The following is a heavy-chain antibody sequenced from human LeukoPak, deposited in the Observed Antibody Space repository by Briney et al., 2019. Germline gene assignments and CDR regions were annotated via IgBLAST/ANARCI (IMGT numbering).Heavy chain of an antibody. J-gene: IGHJ4*02. D-gene: IGHD3-22*01. CDR3: AKANPLDYYDSSGYYYGY. CDR1: GFTFSTYN. CDR2: ISGSGGST. V-gene: IGHV3-23*01. Sequence: GGSLRLSCAASGFTFSTYNMNWVRQAPGKGLEWVSAISGSGGSTYYADSVKGRFTISRDNSKNTLYLQMNSLRAEDTAVYYCAKANPLDYYDSSGYYYGYWGQGTLVTVSS.